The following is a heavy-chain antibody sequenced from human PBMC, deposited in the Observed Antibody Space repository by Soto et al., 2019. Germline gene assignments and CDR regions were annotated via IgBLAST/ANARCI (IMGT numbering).Heavy chain of an antibody. J-gene: IGHJ6*02. CDR1: GGTFSSYA. V-gene: IGHV1-69*13. Sequence: VASVKVSCKASGGTFSSYAISWVRQAPGQGLEWMGGIIPIFGTANYAQKFQGRVTITADESTSTAYMELSSLRSEDTAVYYCASTLLGAAYYYGMDVWGQGXTVTVYS. CDR2: IIPIFGTA. D-gene: IGHD3-16*01. CDR3: ASTLLGAAYYYGMDV.